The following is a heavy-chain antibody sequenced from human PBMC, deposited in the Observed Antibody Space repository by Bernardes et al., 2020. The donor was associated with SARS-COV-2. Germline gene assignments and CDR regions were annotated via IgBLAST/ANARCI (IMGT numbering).Heavy chain of an antibody. CDR3: ARDSITMVRGGFPNYGMDV. CDR2: INPSGGST. J-gene: IGHJ6*02. V-gene: IGHV1-46*01. Sequence: ASVKVSCKASGYTFTSYYMHWVRQAPGQGLEWMGIINPSGGSTSYAQKFQGRVTMTRDTSTSTVYMELSSLRSEDTAVYYCARDSITMVRGGFPNYGMDVWGQGTTVTVSS. CDR1: GYTFTSYY. D-gene: IGHD3-10*01.